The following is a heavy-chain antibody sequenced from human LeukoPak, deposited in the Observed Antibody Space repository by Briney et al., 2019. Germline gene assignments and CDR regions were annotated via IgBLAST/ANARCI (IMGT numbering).Heavy chain of an antibody. D-gene: IGHD2-2*01. Sequence: ASVKVSCKASGYTFTGYYMHWVRQAPGQGLEWMGWINPNSGGTNYAQKFQGRVTMTRDTSTSTVYMELSSLRSEDTAVYYCAREGLASSYHIDYWGQGTLVTVSS. J-gene: IGHJ4*02. CDR3: AREGLASSYHIDY. CDR1: GYTFTGYY. CDR2: INPNSGGT. V-gene: IGHV1-2*02.